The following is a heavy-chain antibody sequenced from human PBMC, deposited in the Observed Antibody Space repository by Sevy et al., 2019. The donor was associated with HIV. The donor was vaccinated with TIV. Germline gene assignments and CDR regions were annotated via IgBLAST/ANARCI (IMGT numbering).Heavy chain of an antibody. CDR3: ARAPACGWAV. D-gene: IGHD6-19*01. CDR2: IYYSGNT. CDR1: GGSISTYY. Sequence: SETLSLTCTVSGGSISTYYWSWIRQPPGKGLEWIGHIYYSGNTNYNPSLKSRVTISLDTSKNQFSLNLNSVTAADTAVYYCARAPACGWAVWGQGTLVTVSS. V-gene: IGHV4-59*01. J-gene: IGHJ4*02.